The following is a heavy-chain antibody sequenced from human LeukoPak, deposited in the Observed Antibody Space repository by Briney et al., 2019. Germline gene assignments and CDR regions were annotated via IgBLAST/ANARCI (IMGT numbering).Heavy chain of an antibody. V-gene: IGHV3-7*04. J-gene: IGHJ4*02. CDR2: IKYDGSDK. Sequence: QSGGSLRLSCAASGFPFTNAWMSWVRQAPTKGLEWVANIKYDGSDKRYVDSVKGRFTVSRDNANNSLYLQMNSLRAEDTAVYYCVRGGGSFDSWGQGTLVTVSS. CDR3: VRGGGSFDS. CDR1: GFPFTNAW. D-gene: IGHD3-16*01.